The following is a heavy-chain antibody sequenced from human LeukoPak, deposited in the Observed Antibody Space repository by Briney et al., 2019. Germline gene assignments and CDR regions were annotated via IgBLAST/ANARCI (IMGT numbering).Heavy chain of an antibody. J-gene: IGHJ3*02. Sequence: PGGSLRLSCAASGFTFSSYSMNWVRQAPGKGLEWVSSISSSSSYIYYVDSVKGRSTISRDNAKSSLYLQMNSLRAEDTAVYYCAGELVDAFDIWGQGTMVTVSS. V-gene: IGHV3-21*01. CDR3: AGELVDAFDI. CDR2: ISSSSSYI. CDR1: GFTFSSYS. D-gene: IGHD6-13*01.